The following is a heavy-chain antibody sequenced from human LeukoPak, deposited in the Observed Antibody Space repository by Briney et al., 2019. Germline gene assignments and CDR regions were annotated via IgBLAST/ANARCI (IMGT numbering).Heavy chain of an antibody. CDR3: ARNLMITFGGVIANDAFDI. J-gene: IGHJ3*02. CDR2: INTNTGNP. V-gene: IGHV7-4-1*02. Sequence: GASVKVSCKASGYTFISYSMNWVRQAPGQGLEWMGWINTNTGNPTYAQGFTGRFVFSLDTSVSTAYLQISSLKAEDTAVYYCARNLMITFGGVIANDAFDIWGQGTMVTVSS. D-gene: IGHD3-16*02. CDR1: GYTFISYS.